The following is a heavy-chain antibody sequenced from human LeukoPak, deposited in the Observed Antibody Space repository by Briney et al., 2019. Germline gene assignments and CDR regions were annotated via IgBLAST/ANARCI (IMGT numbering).Heavy chain of an antibody. Sequence: GGSLRLSCAASGFTFTNYWMGWVRQAPGKGLELVANIKQDRSEKYYVDSVKGRFTISRDNAKNSLYLQMNSLRAEDTAVYYCARLREIPVFGVVTKSTSYFDYWGQGTLVTVSS. V-gene: IGHV3-7*01. CDR3: ARLREIPVFGVVTKSTSYFDY. J-gene: IGHJ4*02. CDR2: IKQDRSEK. D-gene: IGHD3-3*01. CDR1: GFTFTNYW.